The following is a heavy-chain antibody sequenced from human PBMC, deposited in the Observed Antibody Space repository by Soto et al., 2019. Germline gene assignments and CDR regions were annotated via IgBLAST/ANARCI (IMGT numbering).Heavy chain of an antibody. V-gene: IGHV3-30*18. CDR2: ISYDGSNK. D-gene: IGHD2-21*01. CDR3: AKDGAVVLIGYVDY. J-gene: IGHJ4*02. CDR1: GFTFSSYG. Sequence: GGSLRLSCAASGFTFSSYGMHWVRQAPGKGLEWVAVISYDGSNKYYADSVKGRFTISRDNSKNTLYLRMNSLRAEDTAVYYCAKDGAVVLIGYVDYWGQGT.